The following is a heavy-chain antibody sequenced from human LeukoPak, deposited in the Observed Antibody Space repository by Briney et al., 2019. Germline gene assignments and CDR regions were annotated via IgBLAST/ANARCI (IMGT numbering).Heavy chain of an antibody. D-gene: IGHD6-13*01. CDR2: IWDDGSNQ. J-gene: IGHJ4*02. CDR1: GFAFSRYG. V-gene: IGHV3-33*01. CDR3: ARGRGSSWYFDY. Sequence: QPGRSLRLSCAASGFAFSRYGMHWVRQAPGKGLEWVAVIWDDGSNQKYADSVKGRFTISRDNSKNTLYLQVNSLRAEDTAVYYCARGRGSSWYFDYWGQGTLVTVSS.